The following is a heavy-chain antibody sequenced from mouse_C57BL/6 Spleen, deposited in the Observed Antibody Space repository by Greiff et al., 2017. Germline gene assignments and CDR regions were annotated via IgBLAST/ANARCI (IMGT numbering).Heavy chain of an antibody. J-gene: IGHJ2*01. V-gene: IGHV3-6*01. Sequence: EVKLMESGPGLVKPSQSLSLTCSVTGYSITSGYYWNWIRQFPGNKLEWMGYISYDGSNNYNPSLNNRISITLDTSKNQFFLKLNSVTTEDTATYYCARDNYGSSIWGQGTTLTVSS. D-gene: IGHD1-1*01. CDR2: ISYDGSN. CDR3: ARDNYGSSI. CDR1: GYSITSGYY.